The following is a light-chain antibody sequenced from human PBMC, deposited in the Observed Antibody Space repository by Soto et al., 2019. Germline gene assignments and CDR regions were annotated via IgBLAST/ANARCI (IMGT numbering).Light chain of an antibody. CDR2: EVS. V-gene: IGLV2-23*02. CDR3: CSYAGSSTLWV. CDR1: SSDVGSYNL. Sequence: QSALTQPASVSGSPGQSITISCTGTSSDVGSYNLVSWYQQHPGKAPKLMIYEVSKGPSGVSNRFSGSKSGNTASLTISGLQAEDEADYYCCSYAGSSTLWVFGGGTKLTVL. J-gene: IGLJ3*02.